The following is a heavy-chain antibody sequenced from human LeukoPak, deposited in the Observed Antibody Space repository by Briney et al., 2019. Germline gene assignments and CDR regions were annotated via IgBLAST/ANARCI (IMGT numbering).Heavy chain of an antibody. D-gene: IGHD2-2*01. V-gene: IGHV3-33*01. CDR1: GFTFSDYG. J-gene: IGHJ5*02. CDR2: IWFDGSDK. Sequence: GGSLRLSCAASGFTFSDYGIHWVRQAPGKGLEWVALIWFDGSDKSYAASVKGRFTISRDNSKNTLYLQMNILRAEDTDVYYCARDGGYCRSTGCEDVNWFDPWGQGTLVTVSS. CDR3: ARDGGYCRSTGCEDVNWFDP.